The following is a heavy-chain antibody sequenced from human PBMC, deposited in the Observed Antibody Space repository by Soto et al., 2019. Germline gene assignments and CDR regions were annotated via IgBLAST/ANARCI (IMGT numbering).Heavy chain of an antibody. Sequence: QVQLQQWGAGLLKLSETLSLTCAVYGGSFSGYYWNWIRQPPGKGLEWIGEITHSGSTTYNPSLKSRVTISVDTSKNPFSLTLSSVTAADTAVYSCARGWGRIFDHWGQGTLVTVSS. J-gene: IGHJ4*02. V-gene: IGHV4-34*01. D-gene: IGHD7-27*01. CDR3: ARGWGRIFDH. CDR1: GGSFSGYY. CDR2: ITHSGST.